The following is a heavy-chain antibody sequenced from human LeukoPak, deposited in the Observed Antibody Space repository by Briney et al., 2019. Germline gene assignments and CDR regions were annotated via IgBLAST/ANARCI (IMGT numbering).Heavy chain of an antibody. V-gene: IGHV4-59*01. D-gene: IGHD6-13*01. J-gene: IGHJ4*02. CDR3: ARGVAAAGTRLLFDY. CDR1: GGSISSYY. Sequence: NPSETLSLTCTVSGGSISSYYWSWIRQPPGKGLEWIGYIYYSGGTNYNPSLKSRVTISVDTSKNQFSLKLSSVTAADTAVYYCARGVAAAGTRLLFDYWGQGTLVTVSS. CDR2: IYYSGGT.